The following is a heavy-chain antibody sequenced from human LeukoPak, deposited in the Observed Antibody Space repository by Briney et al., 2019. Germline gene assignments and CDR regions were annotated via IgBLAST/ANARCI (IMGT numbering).Heavy chain of an antibody. Sequence: GGSLRLSCAASGFTFSDYYMSWIRQAPGKGLEWVSYISSSGSTIYYADSVKGRFTISRDNAKNSLYLQMNSLRAEDTAVYYCARLFYSSAPFFDYWGQGTLVTVSS. J-gene: IGHJ4*02. D-gene: IGHD6-19*01. CDR1: GFTFSDYY. V-gene: IGHV3-11*01. CDR3: ARLFYSSAPFFDY. CDR2: ISSSGSTI.